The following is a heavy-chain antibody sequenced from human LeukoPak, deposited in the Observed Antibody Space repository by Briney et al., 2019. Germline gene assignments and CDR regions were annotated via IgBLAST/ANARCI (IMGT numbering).Heavy chain of an antibody. D-gene: IGHD3-9*01. CDR3: AKGSTFLVILAFYFDY. V-gene: IGHV3-23*01. CDR1: GFTFSSYA. CDR2: ISGSGGST. J-gene: IGHJ4*02. Sequence: PGGSLRLSCAASGFTFSSYAMRWVRQAPGKGLEWVSAISGSGGSTYYADSVKGRFTISRDNSKNTLYLQMTSLRAEATSVYYCAKGSTFLVILAFYFDYWGQGTLVTVSS.